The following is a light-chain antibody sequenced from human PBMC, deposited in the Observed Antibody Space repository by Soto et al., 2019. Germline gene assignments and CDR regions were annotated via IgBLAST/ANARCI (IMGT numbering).Light chain of an antibody. CDR1: QSVSSY. V-gene: IGKV3-11*01. CDR3: QQYVSTPLT. CDR2: DAS. Sequence: IVLTQSPATLSLSPGERATLSCRASQSVSSYLAWYQQKPGQAPRLLIYDASNRATGIPARFSGSGSGTDFTLTISSLEPEDFAVYYCQQYVSTPLTFGGGTKVDIK. J-gene: IGKJ4*01.